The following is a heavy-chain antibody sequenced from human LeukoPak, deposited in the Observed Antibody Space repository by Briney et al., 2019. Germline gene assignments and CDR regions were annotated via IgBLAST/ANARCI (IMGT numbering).Heavy chain of an antibody. D-gene: IGHD2-2*01. V-gene: IGHV4-34*01. CDR3: ARAVVPGGWFDP. Sequence: SETLSLTCAVDGGSFSGYYWSWIRQPPGKGLEWSWEINHSGSTNYHPSLKSRVTIAVDTSKNQFSLKLSSVTAADTAVYYCARAVVPGGWFDPWGQGTLVTVSS. CDR2: INHSGST. J-gene: IGHJ5*02. CDR1: GGSFSGYY.